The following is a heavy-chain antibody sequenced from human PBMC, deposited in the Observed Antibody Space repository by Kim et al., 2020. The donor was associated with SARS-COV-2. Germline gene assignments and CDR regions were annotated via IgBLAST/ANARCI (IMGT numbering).Heavy chain of an antibody. D-gene: IGHD3-22*01. J-gene: IGHJ4*02. V-gene: IGHV4-39*07. Sequence: SETLSLTCTVSGGSISSSSYYWGWIRQPPGKGLEWIGSIYYSGSTYYNPSLKSRVTISVDTSKNQFSLKLSSVTAADTAVYYCARVSSSLSYYYDSSGYYLFDCWGQGTLVTVSS. CDR1: GGSISSSSYY. CDR3: ARVSSSLSYYYDSSGYYLFDC. CDR2: IYYSGST.